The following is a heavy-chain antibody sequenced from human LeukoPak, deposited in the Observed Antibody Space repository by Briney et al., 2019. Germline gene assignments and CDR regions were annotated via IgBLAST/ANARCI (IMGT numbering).Heavy chain of an antibody. CDR1: GGSISRDY. Sequence: KPSETLSLTCTVSGGSISRDYCCWIRQPPGKGLEWIGYIYYSGSAYYNPSLKSRVTISVDTSKNQFSLKLTSMTAADTAVYYFARRNDPYGLDVWGQGTTVTVSS. CDR2: IYYSGSA. V-gene: IGHV4-59*08. CDR3: ARRNDPYGLDV. J-gene: IGHJ6*02. D-gene: IGHD1-1*01.